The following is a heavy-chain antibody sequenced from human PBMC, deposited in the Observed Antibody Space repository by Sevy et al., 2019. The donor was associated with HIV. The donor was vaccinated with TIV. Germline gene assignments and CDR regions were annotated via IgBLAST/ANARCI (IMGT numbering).Heavy chain of an antibody. CDR1: GYTFTGYY. CDR3: AKDSLYPFKQWLVPGDGFDI. V-gene: IGHV1-2*02. J-gene: IGHJ3*02. Sequence: ASVKVSCKAFGYTFTGYYMHWVRQATGQGLEWMGWINPNSGGTKYAQKFQGRVTMTRDTSISTAYMELSRLRSDDTALYYCAKDSLYPFKQWLVPGDGFDIWGQGTMVTVSS. CDR2: INPNSGGT. D-gene: IGHD6-19*01.